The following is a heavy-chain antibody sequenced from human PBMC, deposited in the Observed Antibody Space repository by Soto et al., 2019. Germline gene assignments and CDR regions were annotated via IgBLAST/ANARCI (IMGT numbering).Heavy chain of an antibody. CDR1: GYTSTNYG. Sequence: ASVKVSCKASGYTSTNYGMHWVRQAPGQRLEWMGWINAGSGNTKYSQKFQGRITITRDTSASTVYMELSSLRSEDTAVYYCANYIIVIPGAKGIAYWGQGALVPGSS. CDR3: ANYIIVIPGAKGIAY. D-gene: IGHD2-2*01. J-gene: IGHJ4*02. CDR2: INAGSGNT. V-gene: IGHV1-3*01.